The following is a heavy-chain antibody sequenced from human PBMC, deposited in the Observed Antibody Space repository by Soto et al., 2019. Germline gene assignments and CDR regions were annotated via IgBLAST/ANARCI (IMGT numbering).Heavy chain of an antibody. V-gene: IGHV5-51*01. CDR3: ARRSGSSTSHLYYYYMDV. J-gene: IGHJ6*03. D-gene: IGHD2-2*01. Sequence: GESLKISCKGSGYSFTSYWIGWVRQMPGKGLEWMGIIYPGDSDTRYSPSFQGQVTISADKSISTAYLQWSSLKASDTAMYYCARRSGSSTSHLYYYYMDVWGKGTTVTVSS. CDR2: IYPGDSDT. CDR1: GYSFTSYW.